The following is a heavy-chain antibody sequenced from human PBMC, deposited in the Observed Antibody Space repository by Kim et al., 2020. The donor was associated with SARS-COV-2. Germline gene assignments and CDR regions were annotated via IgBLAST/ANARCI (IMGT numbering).Heavy chain of an antibody. V-gene: IGHV3-30*18. CDR3: AKATLVWFGDQERTDY. D-gene: IGHD3-10*01. CDR1: GFTFSSYG. J-gene: IGHJ4*02. Sequence: GGSLRLSCAASGFTFSSYGMHWVRQAPGKGLEWVAVISYDGSNKYYADSVKGRFTISRDNSKNTLYLQMNSLRAEDTAVYYCAKATLVWFGDQERTDYWGQGTLVTVSS. CDR2: ISYDGSNK.